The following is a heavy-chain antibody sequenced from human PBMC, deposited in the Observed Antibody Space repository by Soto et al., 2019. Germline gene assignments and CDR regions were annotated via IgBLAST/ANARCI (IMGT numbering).Heavy chain of an antibody. Sequence: GGSLRLSCAASGFPFSGSAMHWVRQASGKGLEWVGRIRSKANSYATAYAASVKGRFTISRDDSKNTAYLQMNSLKTEDTAVYYCNTIGYRSSTSSLFWGQGTLVTIFS. CDR2: IRSKANSYAT. V-gene: IGHV3-73*01. J-gene: IGHJ4*02. CDR1: GFPFSGSA. CDR3: NTIGYRSSTSSLF. D-gene: IGHD2-2*01.